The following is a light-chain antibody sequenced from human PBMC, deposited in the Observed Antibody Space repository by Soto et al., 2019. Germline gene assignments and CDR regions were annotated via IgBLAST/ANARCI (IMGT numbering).Light chain of an antibody. CDR3: SSYAGSNNLV. V-gene: IGLV2-8*01. CDR1: SSDVGGYNS. CDR2: EVS. Sequence: QSALTQPPSASGSPGQSVTIPCTGTSSDVGGYNSVSWSQQHPGKVPKLMIYEVSKRPSGVPDRFSGSKSGNTASLTVSGLQAEDEADYYCSSYAGSNNLVFGGGTKLTAL. J-gene: IGLJ2*01.